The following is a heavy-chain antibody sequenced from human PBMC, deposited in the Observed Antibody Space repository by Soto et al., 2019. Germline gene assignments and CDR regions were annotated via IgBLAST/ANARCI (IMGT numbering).Heavy chain of an antibody. CDR3: AKGARSGWPWYFDL. Sequence: EVQLVESGGGLVQPGRSLRVSCAVSGFTFEDYAMIWVRQVPGKGLECVSSISWNSGAIDYAASVKGRFTISRDNAKKSLYLEMNSLRVEDTALYYCAKGARSGWPWYFDLWGRGTLVTVSS. V-gene: IGHV3-9*01. D-gene: IGHD6-19*01. CDR1: GFTFEDYA. CDR2: ISWNSGAI. J-gene: IGHJ2*01.